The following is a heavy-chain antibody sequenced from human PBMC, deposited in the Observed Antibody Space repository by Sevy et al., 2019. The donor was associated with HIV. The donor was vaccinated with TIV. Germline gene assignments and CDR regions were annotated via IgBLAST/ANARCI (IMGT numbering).Heavy chain of an antibody. CDR1: GFTFSGYA. Sequence: GGSLRLSCAASGFTFSGYAMSWVRQAPGKGLEWVSDISGKGGSTHYADSVEGRFTISRDNSKNTLYLQMNSPRAEDTAVYYCAKTINSGGGVVPAANYYYYGMDVWGQGTTVTVSS. CDR3: AKTINSGGGVVPAANYYYYGMDV. D-gene: IGHD2-2*01. J-gene: IGHJ6*02. CDR2: ISGKGGST. V-gene: IGHV3-23*01.